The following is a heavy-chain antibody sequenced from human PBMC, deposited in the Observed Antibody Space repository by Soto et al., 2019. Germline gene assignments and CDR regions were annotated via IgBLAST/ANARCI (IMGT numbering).Heavy chain of an antibody. J-gene: IGHJ4*02. V-gene: IGHV1-46*01. CDR2: INPSGGST. D-gene: IGHD1-26*01. CDR3: ARDPRLGGDHHQLDY. Sequence: ASVKFSCKASGYTFTSYYMHWVRQAPGQGLEWMGIINPSGGSTSYAQKFQGRVTMTRDTSTSTVYMELSSLRSEDTAGYYCARDPRLGGDHHQLDYWGQGTLVTVSS. CDR1: GYTFTSYY.